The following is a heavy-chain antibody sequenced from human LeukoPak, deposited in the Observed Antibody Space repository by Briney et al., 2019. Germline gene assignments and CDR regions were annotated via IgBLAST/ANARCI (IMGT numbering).Heavy chain of an antibody. Sequence: SVKVSCKASGGTFSSYTISWVRQAPGQGPEWMGRIIPILGIANYAQKFQGRVTITADKSTSTAYMELSSLRSEDTAVYYCARVSRTIIAARQFYYMDVWGKGTTVTVSS. CDR1: GGTFSSYT. CDR2: IIPILGIA. D-gene: IGHD6-6*01. J-gene: IGHJ6*03. CDR3: ARVSRTIIAARQFYYMDV. V-gene: IGHV1-69*02.